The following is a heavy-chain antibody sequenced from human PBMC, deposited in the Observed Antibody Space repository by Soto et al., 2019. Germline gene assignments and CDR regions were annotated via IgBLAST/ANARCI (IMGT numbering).Heavy chain of an antibody. V-gene: IGHV3-23*01. Sequence: GSLRLSCAASGFTFSSSAMSWVRQAPGKGLEWVSIVSDSGDIKFYADSVKGRFTISRESSKNTIFLQMSSLRVEDTAVYYCAKGMTRARTTRYFHYWGQGALATVS. CDR3: AKGMTRARTTRYFHY. CDR1: GFTFSSSA. J-gene: IGHJ1*01. D-gene: IGHD1-1*01. CDR2: VSDSGDIK.